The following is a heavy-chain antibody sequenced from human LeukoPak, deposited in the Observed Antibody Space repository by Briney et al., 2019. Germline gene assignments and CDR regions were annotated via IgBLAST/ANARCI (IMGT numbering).Heavy chain of an antibody. CDR3: ARKSESGWYAGWFDP. J-gene: IGHJ5*02. CDR2: IKDDGSAK. Sequence: GRSLRLSCAASGFTFSSYWMSWVRQAPGKGLEWVANIKDDGSAKYYVDSVKGRFTISRDNAKNSLFLQMNSLRAEDTALYYCARKSESGWYAGWFDPWGQGTLVTVSS. V-gene: IGHV3-7*01. CDR1: GFTFSSYW. D-gene: IGHD6-19*01.